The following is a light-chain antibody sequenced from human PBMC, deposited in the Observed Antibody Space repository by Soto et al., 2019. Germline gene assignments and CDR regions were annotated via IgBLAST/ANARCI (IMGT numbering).Light chain of an antibody. CDR1: QSVSSSF. J-gene: IGKJ2*01. Sequence: EIVLTQSPGTLSLSPGERATLSCRASQSVSSSFLAWYQQKPGQAPRLLIYGASSRATGIPDRFSDSGSGTDFNLTISRLETEDFAVYYCQQYSGSPPYTFGQGTKLEI. V-gene: IGKV3-20*01. CDR3: QQYSGSPPYT. CDR2: GAS.